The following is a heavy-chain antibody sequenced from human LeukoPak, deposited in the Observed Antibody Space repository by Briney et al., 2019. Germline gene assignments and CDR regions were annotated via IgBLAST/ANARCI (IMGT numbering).Heavy chain of an antibody. D-gene: IGHD6-19*01. Sequence: PGGSLRLSCAASGFTFSSYGMHWVRQAPGKGLEWVAVIWYDGSNKYYADSVKGRFTISRDNSKNTLYLQMNSLRAEDTAVYYCARDRAGKAGDDYWGQGTLVTVSS. CDR1: GFTFSSYG. V-gene: IGHV3-33*08. J-gene: IGHJ4*02. CDR2: IWYDGSNK. CDR3: ARDRAGKAGDDY.